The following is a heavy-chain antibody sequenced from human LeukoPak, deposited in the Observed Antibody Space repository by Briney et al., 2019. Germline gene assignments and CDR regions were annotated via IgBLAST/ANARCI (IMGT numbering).Heavy chain of an antibody. D-gene: IGHD5-24*01. V-gene: IGHV3-23*01. CDR1: GFAFRYYA. J-gene: IGHJ4*02. CDR3: AKSGYNRFDY. Sequence: PGGSLRLSCAASGFAFRYYAMSWVRQAPGKGLEWVSAISGSGSSTYYADSVKGRFTISRDNSKSTLYLQINSLRAEDTAVYYCAKSGYNRFDYWGQGTLVTVSS. CDR2: ISGSGSST.